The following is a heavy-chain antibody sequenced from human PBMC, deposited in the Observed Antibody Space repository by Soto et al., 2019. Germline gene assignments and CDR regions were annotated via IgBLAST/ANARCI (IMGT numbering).Heavy chain of an antibody. CDR2: IYHSGST. V-gene: IGHV4-38-2*02. CDR1: GYSISSGYY. Sequence: SETLSLTCAVSGYSISSGYYWGWIRQPPGKGLEWIGSIYHSGSTYYNPSLKSRVTISVDTSKNQFSLKLSSVTAADTAVYYCAREFDVVRWFDPWGQGTLVTVSS. CDR3: AREFDVVRWFDP. J-gene: IGHJ5*02.